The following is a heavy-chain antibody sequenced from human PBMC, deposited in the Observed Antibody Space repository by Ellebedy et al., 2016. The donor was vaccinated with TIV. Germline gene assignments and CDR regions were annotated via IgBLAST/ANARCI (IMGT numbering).Heavy chain of an antibody. D-gene: IGHD6-19*01. CDR2: IYYSGST. J-gene: IGHJ4*02. CDR1: GGSISSSSYY. V-gene: IGHV4-39*07. CDR3: AGGISVAGTSLGF. Sequence: SETLSLTCTVSGGSISSSSYYWGWIRQPPGKGLEWIGSIYYSGSTYYNPSLKSRVTISVDTSKNQFSLKLSSVTAADTAVYYCAGGISVAGTSLGFWGQGTLVTVSS.